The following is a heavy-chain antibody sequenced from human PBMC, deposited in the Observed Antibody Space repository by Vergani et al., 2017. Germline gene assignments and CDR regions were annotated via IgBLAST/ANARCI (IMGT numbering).Heavy chain of an antibody. CDR2: ISNDGGNK. CDR3: ARLSYDTNPYLKEGYDC. J-gene: IGHJ4*02. CDR1: GFSFGSYG. V-gene: IGHV3-30*03. Sequence: QVQLVESGGNVVQSGTSLRLSCAASGFSFGSYGMHWVRQSPGKGLEWVAVISNDGGNKYYADSVKGRFTIYKDNTVDMLSLQMNSLRAGDTAVDYCARLSYDTNPYLKEGYDCCGQGTLVSVSS. D-gene: IGHD3-22*01.